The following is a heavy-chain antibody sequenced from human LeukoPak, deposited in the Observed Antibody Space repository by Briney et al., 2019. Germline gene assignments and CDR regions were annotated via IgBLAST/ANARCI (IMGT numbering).Heavy chain of an antibody. Sequence: SQTLSLTCAISGDTFSSNSATWNWIRQGPSRVLVALGRTYYRSKCYKYYAVAGKGRISINPDTSKNQLVLQLNSVNPEDTAVYYRARGPSYFQHWGQGTLVTVSS. V-gene: IGHV6-1*01. J-gene: IGHJ1*01. CDR1: GDTFSSNSAT. CDR3: ARGPSYFQH. CDR2: TYYRSKCYK.